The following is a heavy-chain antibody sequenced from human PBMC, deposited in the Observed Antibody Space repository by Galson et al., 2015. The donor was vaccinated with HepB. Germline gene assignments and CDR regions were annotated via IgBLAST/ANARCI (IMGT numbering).Heavy chain of an antibody. Sequence: SLRLSCAASGFTFSSYGMHWVRQAPGKGLEWAAVIWYDGSNKYYADSVKGRFTISRDNSKNTLYLQMNSLRAEDTAVYYCARDPSGYSSSWYMGPPAFDPWGQGTLVTVSS. CDR1: GFTFSSYG. J-gene: IGHJ5*02. CDR2: IWYDGSNK. V-gene: IGHV3-33*01. D-gene: IGHD6-13*01. CDR3: ARDPSGYSSSWYMGPPAFDP.